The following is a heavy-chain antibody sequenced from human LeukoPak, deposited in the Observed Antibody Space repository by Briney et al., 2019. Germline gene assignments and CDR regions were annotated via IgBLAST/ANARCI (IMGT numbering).Heavy chain of an antibody. CDR2: IYYSGST. Sequence: SETLSLTCTVSGGSISGSSYYWGWIRQPPGKGLEWIGSIYYSGSTYYNPSLKSRVTISVDTSKNQFSLKLSSVTAADTAVYYCAGSTGYPYHFDYWGQGTLVTVSS. CDR1: GGSISGSSYY. D-gene: IGHD3-22*01. V-gene: IGHV4-39*01. J-gene: IGHJ4*02. CDR3: AGSTGYPYHFDY.